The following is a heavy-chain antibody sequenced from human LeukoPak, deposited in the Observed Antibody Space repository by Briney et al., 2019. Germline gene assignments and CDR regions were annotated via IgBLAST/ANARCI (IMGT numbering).Heavy chain of an antibody. V-gene: IGHV1-2*02. CDR3: ARGPEEWELLGPPDY. D-gene: IGHD1-26*01. J-gene: IGHJ4*02. CDR1: GYTFTGYY. CDR2: INPNSGGT. Sequence: GASVKVSYKASGYTFTGYYMHWVRQAPGQGLEWMGWINPNSGGTNYAQKFQGRVTMTRDTSISTAYMELSRLRSDDTAVYYCARGPEEWELLGPPDYWGQGTLVTVSS.